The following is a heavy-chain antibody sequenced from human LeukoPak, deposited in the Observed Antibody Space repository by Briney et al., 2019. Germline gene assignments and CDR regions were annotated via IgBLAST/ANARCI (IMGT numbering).Heavy chain of an antibody. CDR2: ITSSGGST. CDR3: TRVNGAYGNSFDI. CDR1: GFTFSNYP. Sequence: GGSLRLSCAGSGFTFSNYPMHWVRQAPGKGLEYVSSITSSGGSTYHANSVQGRFTISGDNSKNMLYLQMGSLRAEDMAVYYCTRVNGAYGNSFDIWGRGTMVTVSS. V-gene: IGHV3-64*01. J-gene: IGHJ3*02. D-gene: IGHD2-8*01.